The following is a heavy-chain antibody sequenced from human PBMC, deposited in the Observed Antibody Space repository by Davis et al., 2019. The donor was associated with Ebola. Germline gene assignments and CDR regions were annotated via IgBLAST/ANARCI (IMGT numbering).Heavy chain of an antibody. J-gene: IGHJ4*02. D-gene: IGHD1-14*01. V-gene: IGHV3-9*01. CDR1: GFTFTEHA. Sequence: SLKISCAGSGFTFTEHAMHWVRHAPGKGPEWVSGFMWDSTMIGYADSVKGRFTISRDNSRDTLYLQMNSLRAEDTAVYYCARTLSLLDYWGQGTLVTVSS. CDR2: FMWDSTMI. CDR3: ARTLSLLDY.